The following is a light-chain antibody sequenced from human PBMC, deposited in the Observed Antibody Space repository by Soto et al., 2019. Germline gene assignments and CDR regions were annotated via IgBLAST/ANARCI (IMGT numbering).Light chain of an antibody. CDR1: QSISSW. Sequence: DIQMPQSPSTLSASVGDRVTITCRASQSISSWLAWYQQKPGKAPKLLIYDASSLESGVPSRFSGGGSGTAFTLTISSLQPDEFATYYCQQDGTFGQGTKVESK. CDR3: QQDGT. J-gene: IGKJ1*01. V-gene: IGKV1-5*01. CDR2: DAS.